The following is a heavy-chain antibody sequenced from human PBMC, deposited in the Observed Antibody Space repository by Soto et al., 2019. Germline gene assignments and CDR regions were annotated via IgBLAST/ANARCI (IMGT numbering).Heavy chain of an antibody. Sequence: GGSLRLSCAASAFTFSSYAMSWVRQAPGKGLEWVSAISGSGGSTYYADSVKGRFTISRDNSKNTLYLQMNSLRAEDTAVYYCVKDPAADYYYYKDFWGKGSSVTVS. J-gene: IGHJ6*03. CDR2: ISGSGGST. CDR1: AFTFSSYA. CDR3: VKDPAADYYYYKDF. D-gene: IGHD6-13*01. V-gene: IGHV3-23*01.